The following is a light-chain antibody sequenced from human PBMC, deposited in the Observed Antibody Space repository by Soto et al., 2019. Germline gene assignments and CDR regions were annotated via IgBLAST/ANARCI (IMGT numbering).Light chain of an antibody. Sequence: QSVLTQPASVFGSPGQSITISCTGTSSDVGNYNYVSWYQQHPGKAPKLMIYDVSNRPSGVSNRFSGSKSGNTASLTISGLQAEDEADSYCSSYTSSRTLVFGTGTKVTAL. CDR2: DVS. CDR3: SSYTSSRTLV. V-gene: IGLV2-14*01. J-gene: IGLJ1*01. CDR1: SSDVGNYNY.